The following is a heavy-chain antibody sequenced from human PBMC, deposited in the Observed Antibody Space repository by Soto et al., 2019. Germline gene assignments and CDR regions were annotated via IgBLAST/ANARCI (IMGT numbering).Heavy chain of an antibody. CDR3: ARGSRMVATWLRFDY. CDR2: ISYDGSNK. CDR1: GFTFSSYA. V-gene: IGHV3-30-3*01. J-gene: IGHJ4*02. D-gene: IGHD5-12*01. Sequence: QVQLVESGGGVVQPGRSLRLSCAASGFTFSSYAMHWVRQAPGKGLEWVAVISYDGSNKYYADSVKGRFTISRDNSKNTLYLQMNSLRAEDTAVYYCARGSRMVATWLRFDYWGQGTLVTVSS.